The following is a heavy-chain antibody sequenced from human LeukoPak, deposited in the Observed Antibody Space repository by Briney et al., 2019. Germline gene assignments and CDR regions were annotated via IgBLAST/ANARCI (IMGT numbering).Heavy chain of an antibody. CDR1: RFTFSNYA. V-gene: IGHV3-23*01. D-gene: IGHD6-13*01. CDR2: ISGNGGST. J-gene: IGHJ4*02. CDR3: AKGSSSWYDYYFDY. Sequence: HPGGSLRLSCVASRFTFSNYAMTWVRQAPGKGLEWVSGISGNGGSTYYADSLKGRFTISRDNSKNTLYLQMNSLRAEDTALYYCAKGSSSWYDYYFDYWGQGTLVTVSS.